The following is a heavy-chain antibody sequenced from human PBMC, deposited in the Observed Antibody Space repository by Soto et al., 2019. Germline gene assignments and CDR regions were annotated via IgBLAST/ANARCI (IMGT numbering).Heavy chain of an antibody. Sequence: GGSLRLSCAASGFTFSSYSMNWVRQAPGKGMEWVSSISSGSSFIYYADSVKGRFTISRDNAKTSLYLQMNSLRAEDTAVYYCARDGPYDSSEDAFDIWGQGTRVTVSS. J-gene: IGHJ3*02. CDR1: GFTFSSYS. CDR2: ISSGSSFI. V-gene: IGHV3-21*01. D-gene: IGHD3-22*01. CDR3: ARDGPYDSSEDAFDI.